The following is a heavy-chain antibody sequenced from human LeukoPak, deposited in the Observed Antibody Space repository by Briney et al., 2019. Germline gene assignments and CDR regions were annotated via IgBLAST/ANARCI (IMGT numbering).Heavy chain of an antibody. Sequence: PGGSLRLSCAASGFTFSRYGMHWVRQTPGKGPEWVAVISYDASNKYYADSLKGRFTISRDNSKNALYLQMNSLRAEDTAVYYCARSKWDTSGWYYFDYWGQGTLVTVSS. J-gene: IGHJ4*02. D-gene: IGHD6-19*01. CDR3: ARSKWDTSGWYYFDY. CDR1: GFTFSRYG. V-gene: IGHV3-30*03. CDR2: ISYDASNK.